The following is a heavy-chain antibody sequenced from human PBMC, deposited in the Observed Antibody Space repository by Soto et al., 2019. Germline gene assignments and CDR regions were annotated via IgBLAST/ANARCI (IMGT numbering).Heavy chain of an antibody. CDR3: ARSSSWYGCAY. Sequence: QVQLVQSGAEVKKPGASVKVSCKASGYTFTSYAMHWVRQAPGQRLEWMGWINAGNGNTKYSQKFQGRVTITRDTSASTAYMELGSLRYECTAVYYCARSSSWYGCAYWSQGTLVTVSS. J-gene: IGHJ4*02. D-gene: IGHD6-13*01. V-gene: IGHV1-3*01. CDR2: INAGNGNT. CDR1: GYTFTSYA.